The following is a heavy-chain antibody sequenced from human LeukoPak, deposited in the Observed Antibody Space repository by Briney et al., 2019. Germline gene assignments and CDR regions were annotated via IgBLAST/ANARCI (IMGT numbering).Heavy chain of an antibody. CDR1: GFTFSTYW. J-gene: IGHJ4*02. V-gene: IGHV3-74*01. D-gene: IGHD4-17*01. CDR3: ARASTTVPNLLDH. CDR2: IKGDGSST. Sequence: TGGSLRLSCAASGFTFSTYWMHWVRKAPGKGLVWVARIKGDGSSTIYADSVKGRFTISRDNSKNTLYLQTSSLRAEDTAVYYCARASTTVPNLLDHWGRGTLVTVSS.